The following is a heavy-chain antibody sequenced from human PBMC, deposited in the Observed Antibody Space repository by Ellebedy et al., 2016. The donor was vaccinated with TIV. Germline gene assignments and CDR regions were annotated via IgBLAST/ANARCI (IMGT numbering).Heavy chain of an antibody. CDR2: INPNSGGT. D-gene: IGHD3-3*01. V-gene: IGHV1-2*04. CDR1: GYTFTGYY. CDR3: ARGGEGLRFLEWLLYLDY. J-gene: IGHJ4*02. Sequence: AASVKVSCKASGYTFTGYYMHWVRQAPGQGLEWMGWINPNSGGTNYAQKFQGWVTMTRDTSISTAYMELSRLRSDDTAVYYCARGGEGLRFLEWLLYLDYWGQGTLVTVSS.